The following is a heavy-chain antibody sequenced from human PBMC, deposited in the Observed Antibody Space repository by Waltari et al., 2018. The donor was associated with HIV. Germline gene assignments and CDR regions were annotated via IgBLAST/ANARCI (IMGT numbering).Heavy chain of an antibody. D-gene: IGHD3-16*01. V-gene: IGHV1-69*08. Sequence: QVQLVQSGAEVKKPGSSVKVSCKASGGAFSRYPINWVRKAPGQGLEWLGRIIPMSNTPNNAQKFQGRVTITADKSTSTAYMELTSLRSDDTAVYYCASARETMGVDFDSWGLGTLVTVSS. CDR1: GGAFSRYP. CDR2: IIPMSNTP. J-gene: IGHJ4*02. CDR3: ASARETMGVDFDS.